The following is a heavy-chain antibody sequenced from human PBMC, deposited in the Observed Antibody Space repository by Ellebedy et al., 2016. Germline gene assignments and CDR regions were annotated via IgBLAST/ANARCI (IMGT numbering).Heavy chain of an antibody. CDR3: ARGGVTTSWYYWYFDL. D-gene: IGHD4-17*01. V-gene: IGHV4-59*01. J-gene: IGHJ2*01. Sequence: SETLSLTCTVSGGSISSYYWSWIRQPPGKGLEWIGYIYYSGSTNYNPSLKSRVTISVDTSKNQFSLKLSSVTAADTAVYYCARGGVTTSWYYWYFDLWGRGTLVTVSS. CDR2: IYYSGST. CDR1: GGSISSYY.